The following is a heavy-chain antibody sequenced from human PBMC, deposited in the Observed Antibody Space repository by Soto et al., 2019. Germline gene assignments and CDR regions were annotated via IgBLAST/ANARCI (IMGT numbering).Heavy chain of an antibody. CDR1: GGSVSSGSYY. Sequence: WETLSLTCTVSGGSVSSGSYYWSWIRQPPGNGLEWIGYIYYSVSTNYNPSLKIRVTISVDTSKNQFSLKLSSVTAADTAVYYCARDKRGDFWSGYYMDFDYWGQGTLVTAPQ. V-gene: IGHV4-61*01. CDR3: ARDKRGDFWSGYYMDFDY. J-gene: IGHJ4*02. D-gene: IGHD3-3*01. CDR2: IYYSVST.